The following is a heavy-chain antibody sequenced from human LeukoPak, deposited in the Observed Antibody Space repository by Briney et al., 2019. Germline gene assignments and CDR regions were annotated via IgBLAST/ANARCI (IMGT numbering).Heavy chain of an antibody. CDR3: AREGRGSSGWYFFDAFDI. CDR1: GGSISSYY. D-gene: IGHD6-19*01. Sequence: SETLSLTCTVSGGSISSYYWSWIRQPPGKGLEWIGYIYYSGSTNYNPSLKSRVTISVDTSKNQFSLKLSSVTAADTAVYYCAREGRGSSGWYFFDAFDIWGQGTMVTVSS. V-gene: IGHV4-59*01. CDR2: IYYSGST. J-gene: IGHJ3*02.